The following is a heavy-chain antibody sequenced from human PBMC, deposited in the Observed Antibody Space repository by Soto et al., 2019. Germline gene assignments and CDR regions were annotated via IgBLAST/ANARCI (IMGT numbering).Heavy chain of an antibody. D-gene: IGHD3-16*02. Sequence: EVQLVESGGGLVQPGGSLRLSCAASEFTFNNYWMHWVRQVPGKGLEWVSRINTDGSTTNYADSVMGRFTISRDNADNTVYLQMNSLRAEDTAVYYCARGIYLKYGLGVWGQGATVTVSS. CDR2: INTDGSTT. CDR1: EFTFNNYW. CDR3: ARGIYLKYGLGV. J-gene: IGHJ6*02. V-gene: IGHV3-74*01.